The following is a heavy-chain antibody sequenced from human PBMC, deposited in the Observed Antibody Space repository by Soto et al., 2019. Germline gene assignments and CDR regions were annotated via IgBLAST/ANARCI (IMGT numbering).Heavy chain of an antibody. D-gene: IGHD3-22*01. J-gene: IGHJ4*02. CDR1: GGTFSSYA. V-gene: IGHV1-69*13. CDR2: IIPIFGTA. Sequence: SVKVSCKASGGTFSSYAISWVRQAPGQGLEWMGGIIPIFGTANYAQKFQGRVTITADESTSTAYMELSSLRSEDTAVYYCAGDAQQPNYYDSSGYYFDYWGQGTLVTVSS. CDR3: AGDAQQPNYYDSSGYYFDY.